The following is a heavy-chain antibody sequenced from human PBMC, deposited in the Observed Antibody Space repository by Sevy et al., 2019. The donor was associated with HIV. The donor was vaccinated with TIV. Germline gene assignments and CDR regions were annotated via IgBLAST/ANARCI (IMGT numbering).Heavy chain of an antibody. J-gene: IGHJ4*02. CDR1: GFTFSSYG. D-gene: IGHD2-2*02. CDR3: AREDCSSTSCYSREFDY. V-gene: IGHV3-33*01. Sequence: GGSLRLSCAASGFTFSSYGMHWVRQAPGKGLEWVAVIWYDGSNKYYADSVKGRFTISRDNSKNTLYLQMNSLRAEDTAVYCCAREDCSSTSCYSREFDYWGQGTLVTVSS. CDR2: IWYDGSNK.